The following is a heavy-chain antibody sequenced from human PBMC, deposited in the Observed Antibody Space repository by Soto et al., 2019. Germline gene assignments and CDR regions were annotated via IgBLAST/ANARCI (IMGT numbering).Heavy chain of an antibody. CDR1: GFIFRTYG. Sequence: EVPLVESGGGLVKPGGSLRLSCTASGFIFRTYGMTWVRQAPGKGLEWVSSIYSSGTFIYYADSVKGRLTISRDDAKNSRFLQMNSLRAEDTAVYYCGRAIGRGIIRDWGQGTLVTVSS. CDR2: IYSSGTFI. D-gene: IGHD3-10*01. V-gene: IGHV3-21*01. J-gene: IGHJ4*02. CDR3: GRAIGRGIIRD.